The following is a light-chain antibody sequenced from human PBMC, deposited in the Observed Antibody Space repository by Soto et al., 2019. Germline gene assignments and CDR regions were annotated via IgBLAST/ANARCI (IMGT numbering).Light chain of an antibody. J-gene: IGKJ1*01. CDR1: QSVSSSY. Sequence: EIVLTQSPGTLSLSPGERATLSCRASQSVSSSYLAWYQQNPGHAPMLLLYGASSRATGLPDRFSGSGAGPDCTPTSSRLAPEDVAEYYWQQNGSSPLTFGQGTKVEIK. CDR2: GAS. V-gene: IGKV3-20*01. CDR3: QQNGSSPLT.